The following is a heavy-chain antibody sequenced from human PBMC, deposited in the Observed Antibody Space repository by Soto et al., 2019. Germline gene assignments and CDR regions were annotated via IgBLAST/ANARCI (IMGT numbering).Heavy chain of an antibody. CDR2: VDYSGTA. V-gene: IGHV4-59*12. J-gene: IGHJ4*02. CDR3: ARADTAMTTPFDY. D-gene: IGHD5-18*01. CDR1: GGSISNFY. Sequence: PSETLSLTCTVSGGSISNFYWSWIRQPPGKGLEWIGYVDYSGTANYNPSLKSRVSMSVDTSKNQLSLKVTSVTAADTAMYYCARADTAMTTPFDYWGQRTLVTVSS.